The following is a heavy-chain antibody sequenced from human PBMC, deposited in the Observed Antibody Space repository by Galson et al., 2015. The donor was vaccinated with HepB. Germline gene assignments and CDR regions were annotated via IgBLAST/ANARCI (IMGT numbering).Heavy chain of an antibody. CDR1: GGSISSSNW. J-gene: IGHJ4*02. V-gene: IGHV4-4*02. CDR3: ARTVMAMVRGVIVHRPFDY. CDR2: IYHSGST. D-gene: IGHD3-10*01. Sequence: SETLSLTCAVSGGSISSSNWWSWVRQPPGKGLEWIGEIYHSGSTNYNPSLKSRVTISVDKSKNQFSLKLCSVTAADTAVYYCARTVMAMVRGVIVHRPFDYWGQGTLVTVSS.